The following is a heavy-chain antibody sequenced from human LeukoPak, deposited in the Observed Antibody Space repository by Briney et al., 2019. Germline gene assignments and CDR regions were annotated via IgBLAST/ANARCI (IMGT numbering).Heavy chain of an antibody. CDR1: GGSISSYY. CDR2: IYYSGST. V-gene: IGHV4-59*01. Sequence: SETLSLTCTVSGGSISSYYWSWIRQPPGKGLEWIGYIYYSGSTNYNPSLKSRVTISVDTSKNQFSLKLSSVTAADTAVYYCARVIRITMVRGVNVYYYYYMDVWGKGTTVTISS. CDR3: ARVIRITMVRGVNVYYYYYMDV. J-gene: IGHJ6*03. D-gene: IGHD3-10*01.